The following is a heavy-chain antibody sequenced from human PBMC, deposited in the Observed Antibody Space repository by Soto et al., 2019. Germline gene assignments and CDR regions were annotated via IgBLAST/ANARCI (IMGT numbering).Heavy chain of an antibody. D-gene: IGHD3-3*01. V-gene: IGHV3-74*01. CDR1: GFTISSYW. Sequence: GRPMRLSCAASGFTISSYWMHWVSQAPGKGLVWVSRINSDGSSTSYADSVKGRFTISRDNAKNTLYLQMNSLRAEDTAVYYCARESLPYYDFWSGYFPYYFDYWGQGTLVTVSS. CDR3: ARESLPYYDFWSGYFPYYFDY. CDR2: INSDGSST. J-gene: IGHJ4*02.